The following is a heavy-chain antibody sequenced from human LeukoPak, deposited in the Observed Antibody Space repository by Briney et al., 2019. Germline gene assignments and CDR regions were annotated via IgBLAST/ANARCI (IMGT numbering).Heavy chain of an antibody. CDR3: ARGDSIRFLEWFSSRALDP. CDR1: GYTFTSYG. J-gene: IGHJ5*02. D-gene: IGHD3-3*01. V-gene: IGHV1-8*02. CDR2: MNPNSGNT. Sequence: ASVKVSCKAFGYTFTSYGISWVRQAPGQGLEWMGWMNPNSGNTGYAQKFQGRVTMTRNTSISTAYMELSSLRSEDTAVYYCARGDSIRFLEWFSSRALDPWGQGTLVTVSS.